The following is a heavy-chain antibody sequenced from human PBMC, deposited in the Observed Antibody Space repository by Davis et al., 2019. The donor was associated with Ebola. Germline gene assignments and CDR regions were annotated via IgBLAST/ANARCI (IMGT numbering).Heavy chain of an antibody. Sequence: PSETLSLTCTVSGGSISSGDYYWSWIRQPPGKGLEWIGYIYYSGSTYYNPSLKSRVTISVDTSKNQFSLKLSSVTAADTAVYYCARGRYNWNYDYYYGMDVWGQGTTVTVSS. V-gene: IGHV4-30-4*01. CDR2: IYYSGST. D-gene: IGHD1-20*01. CDR3: ARGRYNWNYDYYYGMDV. J-gene: IGHJ6*02. CDR1: GGSISSGDYY.